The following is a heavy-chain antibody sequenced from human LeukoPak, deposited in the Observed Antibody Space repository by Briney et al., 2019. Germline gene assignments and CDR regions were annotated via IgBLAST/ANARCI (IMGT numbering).Heavy chain of an antibody. V-gene: IGHV3-23*01. J-gene: IGHJ4*02. D-gene: IGHD3-10*02. Sequence: PGGSLRLSCAASGFTFSGYAFNWVRQAPGKGLEWVSAITPNGDVTYYADSVKGRFTISRDNSKNTLYLQMNNLRAEDTAVYYCAKDQLILLCLDLWGQGTLVTVSS. CDR1: GFTFSGYA. CDR2: ITPNGDVT. CDR3: AKDQLILLCLDL.